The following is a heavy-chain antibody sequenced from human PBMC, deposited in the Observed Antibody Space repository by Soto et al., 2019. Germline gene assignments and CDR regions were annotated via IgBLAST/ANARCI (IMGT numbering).Heavy chain of an antibody. CDR1: GGSFSGYY. CDR3: ARDLGRFDY. Sequence: SETLSLTCAVYGGSFSGYYWSWIRQPPGKGLEWIGEINHSGSTNYNPSLKSRVTISVDKSKNQFSLKLSSVTAADTAVYYCARDLGRFDYWGQGTLVTVSS. CDR2: INHSGST. J-gene: IGHJ4*02. D-gene: IGHD3-10*01. V-gene: IGHV4-34*01.